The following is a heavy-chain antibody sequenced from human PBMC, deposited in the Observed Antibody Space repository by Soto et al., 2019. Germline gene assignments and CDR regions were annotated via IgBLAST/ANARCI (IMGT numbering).Heavy chain of an antibody. Sequence: PXATLSVTSAVYGGSFSGYDLSWIRQPPGKGLEWIGEINHSGSTNYNPSLKSRVTISVDTSKNQFSLKLSSVTAADTAVYYCARRRGYYGSGKPNFFDIWGQGTMVTLSS. CDR3: ARRRGYYGSGKPNFFDI. CDR2: INHSGST. CDR1: GGSFSGYD. D-gene: IGHD3-10*01. V-gene: IGHV4-34*01. J-gene: IGHJ3*02.